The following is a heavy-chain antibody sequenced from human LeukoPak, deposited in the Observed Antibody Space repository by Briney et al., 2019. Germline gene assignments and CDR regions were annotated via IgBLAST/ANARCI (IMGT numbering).Heavy chain of an antibody. J-gene: IGHJ6*02. CDR1: GFTFSSYA. D-gene: IGHD3-22*01. V-gene: IGHV3-30-3*02. CDR3: AKSVDSSGYYRYHYYGMDV. CDR2: ISYDGSNK. Sequence: GGSLRLSCAASGFTFSSYAMHWVRQAPGKGLEWVAVISYDGSNKYYADSVKGRFTISRDNSKNTLYLQMNSLRAEDTAVYYCAKSVDSSGYYRYHYYGMDVWGQGTTVTVSS.